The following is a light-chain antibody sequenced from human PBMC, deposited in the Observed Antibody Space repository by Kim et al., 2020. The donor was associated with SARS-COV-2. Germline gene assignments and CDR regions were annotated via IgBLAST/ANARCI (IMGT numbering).Light chain of an antibody. CDR1: SGHSSDA. V-gene: IGLV4-69*01. Sequence: LGASVKRTCTLSSGHSSDAIAWHRQQAEKGPGYWMKLNSDGSHSKGDGIPDRFSGYSSGAERYLTITSLQAEDEADYYCQSWGTVGFGGGTQLAVL. J-gene: IGLJ2*01. CDR2: LNSDGSH. CDR3: QSWGTVG.